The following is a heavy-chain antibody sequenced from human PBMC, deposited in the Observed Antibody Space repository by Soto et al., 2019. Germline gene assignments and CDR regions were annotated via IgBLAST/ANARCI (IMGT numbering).Heavy chain of an antibody. D-gene: IGHD3-10*01. J-gene: IGHJ6*02. Sequence: QVQLVESGGGDVQPGRSPRLSCAASGFTFSKYGMHWVRQVPGKGLEWVAAISYDGSSQHFADSVKGRFTISRDNSGNTLYLHMNSLTTEDTALYYCAKDRAWQSGRYYYGMDVWGQGTTVTVSS. V-gene: IGHV3-30*18. CDR3: AKDRAWQSGRYYYGMDV. CDR1: GFTFSKYG. CDR2: ISYDGSSQ.